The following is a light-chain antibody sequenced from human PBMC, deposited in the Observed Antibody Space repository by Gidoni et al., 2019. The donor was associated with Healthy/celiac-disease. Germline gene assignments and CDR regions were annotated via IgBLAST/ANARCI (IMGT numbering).Light chain of an antibody. CDR2: WAS. V-gene: IGKV4-1*01. J-gene: IGKJ4*01. CDR1: PGVLYSSNNKNY. Sequence: DIVMTQSPDSLAVSLGERATINCKSSPGVLYSSNNKNYLAWYQQKPGQPPKLLIYWASTRDSGVPDRFSGSGSGTVFTLTISRLQAEDLAVYYCQQYYSSPLTFGGGTKVEIK. CDR3: QQYYSSPLT.